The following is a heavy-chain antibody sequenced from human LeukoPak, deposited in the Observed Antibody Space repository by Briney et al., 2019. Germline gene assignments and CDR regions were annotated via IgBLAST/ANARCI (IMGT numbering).Heavy chain of an antibody. V-gene: IGHV4-34*01. Sequence: SETLSLTCAVYGGSFSGYYWSWIRQPPGKGLEWIGEINHSGSTNYNPSLKSRVTISVDTSKNQFSLKLSSVTAADTAVYYCARGGQQLVPDYWGQGNLVTVSS. CDR3: ARGGQQLVPDY. J-gene: IGHJ4*02. CDR1: GGSFSGYY. D-gene: IGHD6-13*01. CDR2: INHSGST.